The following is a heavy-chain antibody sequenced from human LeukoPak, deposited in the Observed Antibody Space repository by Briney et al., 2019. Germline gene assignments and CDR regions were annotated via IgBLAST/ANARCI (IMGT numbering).Heavy chain of an antibody. CDR3: ARSRYCSGGTCYSNYYYYMDV. J-gene: IGHJ6*03. D-gene: IGHD2-15*01. CDR1: GFTFSSYA. CDR2: LSYDGGIK. Sequence: GRSLRLSCAASGFTFSSYAMHWVRQAPGKGLEWVAVLSYDGGIKYYADSVKGRFTFSRDNSKNTLSLQMNSLRAEDTALYYCARSRYCSGGTCYSNYYYYMDVWGKGTSVTVSS. V-gene: IGHV3-30*04.